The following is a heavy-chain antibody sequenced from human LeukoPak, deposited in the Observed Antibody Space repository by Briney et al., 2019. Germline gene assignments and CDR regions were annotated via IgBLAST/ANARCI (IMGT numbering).Heavy chain of an antibody. CDR2: INPNSGNA. D-gene: IGHD3-3*01. CDR1: GYRFITYD. Sequence: ASVKVSCKASGYRFITYDINWVRQAPGQGLEWMGWINPNSGNAGSARKFQGRVTITRNISISTAYMELNSLTSEDTAVYYCARGGVYYDFWSGWTTDYYFYYMDVWGKGTTVTVSS. V-gene: IGHV1-8*03. J-gene: IGHJ6*03. CDR3: ARGGVYYDFWSGWTTDYYFYYMDV.